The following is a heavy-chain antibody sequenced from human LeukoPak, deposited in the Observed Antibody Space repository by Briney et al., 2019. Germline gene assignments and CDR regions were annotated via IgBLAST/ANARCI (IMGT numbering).Heavy chain of an antibody. V-gene: IGHV1-69*04. CDR1: GGTFSGYV. D-gene: IGHD5-18*01. J-gene: IGHJ4*02. CDR3: ARTRTSQYNHGPLYFDS. Sequence: SVKVSCKASGGTFSGYVFSWVRQAPGQGLEWMGKIIPILGITSYAQKFQGRVTITADKSTITAYMELTSLRSEDTAVYYCARTRTSQYNHGPLYFDSWGQGSLVTVSS. CDR2: IIPILGIT.